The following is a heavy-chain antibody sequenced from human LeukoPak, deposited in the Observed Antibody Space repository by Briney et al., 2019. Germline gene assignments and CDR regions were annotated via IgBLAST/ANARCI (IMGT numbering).Heavy chain of an antibody. J-gene: IGHJ6*02. D-gene: IGHD4-23*01. V-gene: IGHV3-53*01. CDR3: AKGLPTPIYGGNSYSAPRTYGMDV. CDR2: IYSGGST. CDR1: GFALRGFW. Sequence: GGSLRLSCAASGFALRGFWMYWVRQAPGKGLEWVSVIYSGGSTYYADSVKGRFTISRDNSKNTLSLQMNSLRAEDTAVYYCAKGLPTPIYGGNSYSAPRTYGMDVWGPGTTVTVSS.